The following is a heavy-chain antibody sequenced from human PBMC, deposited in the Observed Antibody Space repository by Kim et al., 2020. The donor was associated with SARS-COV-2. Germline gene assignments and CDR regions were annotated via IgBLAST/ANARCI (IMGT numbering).Heavy chain of an antibody. CDR3: ASWPTGPTRSWELLPGDY. J-gene: IGHJ4*02. D-gene: IGHD1-26*01. CDR2: INPSGGST. CDR1: GYTFTSYY. V-gene: IGHV1-46*01. Sequence: ASVKVSCKASGYTFTSYYMHWVRQAPGQGLEWMGIINPSGGSTSYAQKFQGRVTMTRDTSTSTVYMELSSLRSEDTAVYYCASWPTGPTRSWELLPGDYWGQGTLVTVSS.